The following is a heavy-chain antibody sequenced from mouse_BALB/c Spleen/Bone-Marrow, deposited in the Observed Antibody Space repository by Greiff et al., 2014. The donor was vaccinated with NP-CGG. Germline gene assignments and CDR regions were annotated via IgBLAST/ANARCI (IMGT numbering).Heavy chain of an antibody. V-gene: IGHV2-6-5*01. CDR2: IWGGGST. CDR1: GFSLTDYG. CDR3: AKHTLRYYAMDY. D-gene: IGHD1-1*01. J-gene: IGHJ4*01. Sequence: VKLMESGPGLVAPSQSLSITCTVSGFSLTDYGVSWIRQPPGKGLEWLGVIWGGGSTYYNSSLKSRLSISKDNSKSQVFLKMNNLQTDDTAMYYCAKHTLRYYAMDYWGQGTSVTVSP.